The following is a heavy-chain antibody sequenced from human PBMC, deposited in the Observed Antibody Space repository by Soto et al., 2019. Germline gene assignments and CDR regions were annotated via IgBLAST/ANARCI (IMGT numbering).Heavy chain of an antibody. CDR1: GGSISTGGYY. V-gene: IGHV4-31*03. D-gene: IGHD4-17*01. Sequence: QVQLQESGPGLVKPSQTLSLTCTVSGGSISTGGYYWTWIRQHPGKGLEWIGYIYYSGSTYYNPSLXSRXXXXXXXXXXXXXXXXXXXXXXXXXXXXCARGLSVTLFDNWGQGTLVTVSS. CDR3: CARGLSVTLFDN. J-gene: IGHJ4*02. CDR2: IYYSGST.